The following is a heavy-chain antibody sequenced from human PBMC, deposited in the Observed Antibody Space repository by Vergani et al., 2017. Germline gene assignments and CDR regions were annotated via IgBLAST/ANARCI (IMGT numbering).Heavy chain of an antibody. D-gene: IGHD1-14*01. CDR1: GFRFREHG. V-gene: IGHV3-23*01. J-gene: IGHJ4*02. CDR3: ARDGRIDAEGTELDY. Sequence: EVQLLESGGGSVQPGESLRLSCVASGFRFREHGMNWVRQAPGKGLEWVSGISGHDHRTLYADSVKGRFIISRDNAKNMMYLQLNSLRDEDTAVYYCARDGRIDAEGTELDYWGQGTLVTVSS. CDR2: ISGHDHRT.